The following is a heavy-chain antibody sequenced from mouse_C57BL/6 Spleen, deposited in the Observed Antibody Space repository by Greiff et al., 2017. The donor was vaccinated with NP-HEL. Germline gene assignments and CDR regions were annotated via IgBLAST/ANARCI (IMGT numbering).Heavy chain of an antibody. J-gene: IGHJ4*01. Sequence: DVKLVESGAELVKPGASVKLSCTASGFNIKDYYMHWVKQRTEQGLEWIGRIDPEDGETKYAPKFQGKATITADTSSNTAYLQLSSLTSEDTAVYYCARSYYYGSSYDYYAMDYWGQGTSVTVSS. D-gene: IGHD1-1*01. CDR1: GFNIKDYY. V-gene: IGHV14-2*01. CDR3: ARSYYYGSSYDYYAMDY. CDR2: IDPEDGET.